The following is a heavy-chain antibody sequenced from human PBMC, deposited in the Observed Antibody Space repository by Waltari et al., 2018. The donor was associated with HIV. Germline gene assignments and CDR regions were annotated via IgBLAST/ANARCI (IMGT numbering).Heavy chain of an antibody. CDR1: GFTFSSYG. CDR3: AKSSTTVTTVRRAFDI. CDR2: IRYDGSNK. V-gene: IGHV3-30*02. J-gene: IGHJ3*02. Sequence: QVQLVESGGGVVQPGGSLRLSCAASGFTFSSYGMHWVRQAPGKGLEWVAFIRYDGSNKYYADSVKGRFTISRDNSKNTLYLQMNSLRAEDTAVYYCAKSSTTVTTVRRAFDIWGQGTMVTVSS. D-gene: IGHD4-17*01.